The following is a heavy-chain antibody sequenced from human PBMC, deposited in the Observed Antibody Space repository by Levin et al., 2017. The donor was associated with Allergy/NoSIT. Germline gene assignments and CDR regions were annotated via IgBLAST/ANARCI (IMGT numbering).Heavy chain of an antibody. CDR3: TRDWGGLGV. CDR2: ISSDGSNT. D-gene: IGHD7-27*01. CDR1: GFTFSTYR. V-gene: IGHV3-74*01. Sequence: GGSLRLSCAASGFTFSTYRMHWVRQAPGKGLEWVSLISSDGSNTNYADSVKGRFTISRDNAKNTLYLQMNSLRVEDTAVYFCTRDWGGLGVWGQGTTVTISS. J-gene: IGHJ6*02.